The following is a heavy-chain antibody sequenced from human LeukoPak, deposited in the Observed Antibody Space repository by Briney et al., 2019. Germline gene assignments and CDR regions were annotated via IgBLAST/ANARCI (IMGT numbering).Heavy chain of an antibody. J-gene: IGHJ3*02. CDR1: GFTVSSNY. Sequence: GGSLRLSCAASGFTVSSNYMSWVRQAPGKGLEWVSVIYSGGSTYYADSVKGRFTISRHNSKNTLYLQMNSLRAEDTAVYYCARLSSGYYFRAFDIWGQGTMVTVSS. D-gene: IGHD3-22*01. V-gene: IGHV3-53*04. CDR3: ARLSSGYYFRAFDI. CDR2: IYSGGST.